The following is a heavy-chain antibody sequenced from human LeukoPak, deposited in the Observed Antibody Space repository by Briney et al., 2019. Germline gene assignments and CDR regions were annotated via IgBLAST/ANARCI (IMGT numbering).Heavy chain of an antibody. J-gene: IGHJ4*02. CDR1: GYTFTGYY. V-gene: IGHV1-2*02. CDR3: ARDTRLVGSSWTIYYFDY. Sequence: ASVKVSCKASGYTFTGYYMHWVRQAPGQGLEWMGWINPNSGGTNYAQKFQGRVTMTRDTSISTADMELSRLRSDDTAVYYCARDTRLVGSSWTIYYFDYWGQGTLVTVSS. CDR2: INPNSGGT. D-gene: IGHD6-13*01.